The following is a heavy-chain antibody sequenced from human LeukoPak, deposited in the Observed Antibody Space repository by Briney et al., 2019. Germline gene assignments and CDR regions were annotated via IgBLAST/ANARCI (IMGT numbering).Heavy chain of an antibody. D-gene: IGHD4-17*01. CDR2: IYSGGST. CDR3: ARDLVADYGDYVGSLDAFDI. Sequence: GGSLRLSCAASGFTFSSYAMSWVRQAPGKGLEWVSVIYSGGSTYYADSVKGRFTISRDNSKNTLYLQMNSLRAEDTAVYYCARDLVADYGDYVGSLDAFDIWGQGTMVTVSS. CDR1: GFTFSSYA. J-gene: IGHJ3*02. V-gene: IGHV3-53*01.